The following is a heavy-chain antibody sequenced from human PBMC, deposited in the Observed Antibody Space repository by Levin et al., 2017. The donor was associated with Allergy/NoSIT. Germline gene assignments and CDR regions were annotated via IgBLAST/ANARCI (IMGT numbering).Heavy chain of an antibody. V-gene: IGHV3-74*01. CDR3: ARSNSHAFDI. CDR2: ITSDGSST. D-gene: IGHD2-21*01. J-gene: IGHJ3*02. CDR1: GFTFSSYW. Sequence: GESLKISCAASGFTFSSYWMHWVRQAPGKGLVWVSRITSDGSSTSYADSVKGRFTISRDNAKNTLYLQMNSLRAEDTAVYYCARSNSHAFDIWGQGTLVTVSS.